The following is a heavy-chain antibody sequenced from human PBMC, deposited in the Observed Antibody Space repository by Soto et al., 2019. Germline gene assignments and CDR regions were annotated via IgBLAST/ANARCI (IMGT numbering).Heavy chain of an antibody. CDR1: GGTIRSPDW. J-gene: IGHJ5*02. CDR3: ARGRGRYSSGWSWFDP. CDR2: IFQSGST. V-gene: IGHV4-4*02. D-gene: IGHD6-19*01. Sequence: SETLSLTCGVSGGTIRSPDWWTWVRQPPGKGLEWIGEIFQSGSTNYTPSLESRVTISVDKSKNQFSLTLTSVTSADTAVYFCARGRGRYSSGWSWFDPWGQGILVTVSS.